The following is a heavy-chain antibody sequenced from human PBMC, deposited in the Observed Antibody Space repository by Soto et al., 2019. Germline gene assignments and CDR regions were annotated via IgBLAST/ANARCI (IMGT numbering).Heavy chain of an antibody. D-gene: IGHD3-9*01. J-gene: IGHJ5*02. CDR1: GFTFSSYS. V-gene: IGHV3-21*01. CDR2: ISSSSSYI. CDR3: ARGPSDILTGYYRA. Sequence: LRLSCAASGFTFSSYSMNWVRQAPGKGLEWVSSISSSSSYIYYADSVKGRFTISRDNAKNSLYLQMNSLRAEDTAVYYCARGPSDILTGYYRAWGQGTLVTVS.